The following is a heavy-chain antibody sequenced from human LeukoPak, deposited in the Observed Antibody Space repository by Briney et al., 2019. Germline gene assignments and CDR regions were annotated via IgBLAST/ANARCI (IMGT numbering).Heavy chain of an antibody. CDR1: GGSFSGYY. Sequence: PSETLSLTCAVYGGSFSGYYWSWIRQPPGKGLEWIGEINHSGSTNYNPSLKRRVTISVDTSKNQFSLKLSSVTAADTAVYYCARGHNDYVWGSYRYTNPRFDYWGQGTLVTVSS. V-gene: IGHV4-34*01. CDR3: ARGHNDYVWGSYRYTNPRFDY. D-gene: IGHD3-16*02. J-gene: IGHJ4*02. CDR2: INHSGST.